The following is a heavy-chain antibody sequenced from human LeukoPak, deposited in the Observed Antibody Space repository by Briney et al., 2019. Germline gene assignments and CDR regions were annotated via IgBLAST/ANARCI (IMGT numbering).Heavy chain of an antibody. CDR1: GGSFSGYY. V-gene: IGHV4-34*01. CDR3: AREGATAGTGRWFDP. CDR2: INHSGST. J-gene: IGHJ5*02. D-gene: IGHD6-13*01. Sequence: SETLSLTCAVYGGSFSGYYWSWIRQPPGKGLEWIGKINHSGSTNYNPSLKSRVTISVDTSKNQFSLKLSSVTAADTAVYYCAREGATAGTGRWFDPWGQGTLVTVSS.